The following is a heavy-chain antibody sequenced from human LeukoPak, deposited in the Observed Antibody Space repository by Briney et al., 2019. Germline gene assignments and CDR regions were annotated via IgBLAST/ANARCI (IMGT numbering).Heavy chain of an antibody. D-gene: IGHD3-10*01. Sequence: PSETLSLTCTVSGGSISSSSYYWGWIRQPPGKGLEWIGSIHYSGSTYYNPSLKSRVTIFVDTSKNQFSLKLSSVTAADTAVYYRARHGAPLSYYGSGAGLDYWGQGTLVTVSS. CDR1: GGSISSSSYY. V-gene: IGHV4-39*01. CDR2: IHYSGST. J-gene: IGHJ4*02. CDR3: ARHGAPLSYYGSGAGLDY.